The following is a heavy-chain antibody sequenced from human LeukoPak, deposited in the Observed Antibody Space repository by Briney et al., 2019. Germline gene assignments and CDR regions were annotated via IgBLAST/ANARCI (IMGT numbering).Heavy chain of an antibody. Sequence: ASETLSLTCAVYGGSFSGYYWSWIRQPPGKGLEWIGEINHSGSTNYNPSLKSRVTISVDTSKNQFSLKLSSVTAADTAVYYCARGKTRTTIAPLRSRLEYSFEYGGQGTRVTVSS. J-gene: IGHJ4*02. V-gene: IGHV4-34*01. D-gene: IGHD6-6*01. CDR3: ARGKTRTTIAPLRSRLEYSFEY. CDR2: INHSGST. CDR1: GGSFSGYY.